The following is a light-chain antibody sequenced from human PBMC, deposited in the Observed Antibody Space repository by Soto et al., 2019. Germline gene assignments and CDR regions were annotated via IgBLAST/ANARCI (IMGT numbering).Light chain of an antibody. CDR2: GNT. CDR1: GSTIGAAYD. Sequence: QSVLTQPPSVSGAPGQRVTISCTGSGSTIGAAYDVHWYQQFPGAAPIVLIYGNTNRPSGVPDRFSGSKSGTSASLAITGLQAEDEADYYCQTYDNSLNAYVFGTGTKVTVL. V-gene: IGLV1-40*01. CDR3: QTYDNSLNAYV. J-gene: IGLJ1*01.